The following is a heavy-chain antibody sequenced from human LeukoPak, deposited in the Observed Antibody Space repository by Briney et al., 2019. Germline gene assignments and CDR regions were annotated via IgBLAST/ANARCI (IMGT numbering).Heavy chain of an antibody. J-gene: IGHJ4*02. CDR3: ARGDGYYFGS. Sequence: GGSLRLSCAASGFTFGHYWMNWVCLAPGKGLAWVANIREDGSDDTYVDSVKGRFTISRDNAKNSLFLQMNNLRAEDTAVYYCARGDGYYFGSWGQGTLVTVSS. CDR1: GFTFGHYW. CDR2: IREDGSDD. V-gene: IGHV3-7*03.